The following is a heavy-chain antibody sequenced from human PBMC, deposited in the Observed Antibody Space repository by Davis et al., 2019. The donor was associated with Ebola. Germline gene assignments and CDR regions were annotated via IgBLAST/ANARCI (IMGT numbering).Heavy chain of an antibody. J-gene: IGHJ4*02. CDR3: ARDGGYRGVEY. D-gene: IGHD1-26*01. Sequence: SETLSLTCTVYGGSSSGSYWTWIRLPPGKVLEWIGYIYYSGSTYYNPSLKCRVTISVDTSKNQFSLKLSSVTAADTAVYYCARDGGYRGVEYWGQGTLVTVSS. CDR1: GGSSSGSY. CDR2: IYYSGST. V-gene: IGHV4-31*03.